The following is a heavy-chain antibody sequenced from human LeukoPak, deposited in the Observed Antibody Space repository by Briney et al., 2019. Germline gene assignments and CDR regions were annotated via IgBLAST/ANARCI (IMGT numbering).Heavy chain of an antibody. J-gene: IGHJ6*03. CDR2: ICYSGST. Sequence: SETLSLTCTVSGGSISSYYWSWIRQPPGKGLEWIGYICYSGSTNYNPSLKSRVTISVDTSKNQFSLKLSSVTAADTAVYYCARSRDENSNYGILNYYYYMDVWGKGTTVTVSS. V-gene: IGHV4-59*01. D-gene: IGHD4-11*01. CDR3: ARSRDENSNYGILNYYYYMDV. CDR1: GGSISSYY.